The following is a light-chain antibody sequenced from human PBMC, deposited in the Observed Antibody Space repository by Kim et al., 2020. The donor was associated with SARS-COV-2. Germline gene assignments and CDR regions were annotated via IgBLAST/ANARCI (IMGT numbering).Light chain of an antibody. V-gene: IGKV1-13*02. CDR1: PDISST. J-gene: IGKJ5*01. CDR3: LHFKSYPFT. CDR2: DAS. Sequence: ASVGDSAASHYRTSPDISSTLAWSQQKPGKVPELLIYDASTLEAGVPSRFSGRGSGTDFTLTISSLQTEDFATFYCLHFKSYPFTFGQGTRLEIK.